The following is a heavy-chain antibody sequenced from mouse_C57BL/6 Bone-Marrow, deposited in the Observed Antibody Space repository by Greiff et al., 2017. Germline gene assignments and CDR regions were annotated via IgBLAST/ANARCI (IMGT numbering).Heavy chain of an antibody. V-gene: IGHV1-5*01. D-gene: IGHD1-1*01. CDR2: IYPGNSDT. CDR3: TRSGPITTVVSYYFDY. J-gene: IGHJ2*01. CDR1: GYTFTSYW. Sequence: VQLQQSGTVLARPGASVKMSCKTSGYTFTSYWMHWVKQRPGQGLEWIGAIYPGNSDTSYNQKFKGKAKLTAVTSASTAYMELSSLTNEDSAVYYCTRSGPITTVVSYYFDYWGQGTTLTVSS.